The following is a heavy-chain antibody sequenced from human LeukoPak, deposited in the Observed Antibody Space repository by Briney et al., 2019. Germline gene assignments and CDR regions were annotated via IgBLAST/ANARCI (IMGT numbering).Heavy chain of an antibody. D-gene: IGHD6-19*01. Sequence: SETLSLTCAVYGGSFSGYYWSWIRQPPGKGLEWIGEINHSGSTKYNPSLKSRVTISVDTSKNQFSLKLSSVTAADTAVYYCARASSGWTPNWFDPWGQGTLVTVSS. CDR3: ARASSGWTPNWFDP. J-gene: IGHJ5*02. CDR1: GGSFSGYY. V-gene: IGHV4-34*01. CDR2: INHSGST.